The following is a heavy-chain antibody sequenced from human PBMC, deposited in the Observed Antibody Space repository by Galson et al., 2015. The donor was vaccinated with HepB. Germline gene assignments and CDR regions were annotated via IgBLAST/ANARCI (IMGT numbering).Heavy chain of an antibody. J-gene: IGHJ6*03. CDR3: ARGGYDILTGTDYYMDV. D-gene: IGHD3-9*01. Sequence: LRLSCAASGFTFSDHYMDWVRQAPGKGLEWVGRTRNKANSYTTEYAASVKGRFTISRDDSKNSLYLQMNSLKTEDTAVYYCARGGYDILTGTDYYMDVWGKGTTVTVSS. V-gene: IGHV3-72*01. CDR2: TRNKANSYTT. CDR1: GFTFSDHY.